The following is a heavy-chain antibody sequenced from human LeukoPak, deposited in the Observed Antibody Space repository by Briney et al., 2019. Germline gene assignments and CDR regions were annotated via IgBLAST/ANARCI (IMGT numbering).Heavy chain of an antibody. D-gene: IGHD1-20*01. CDR2: IYYIGSI. Sequence: PSETLSLTCTVSGGSINSGSYYWGWIRQPPGKGLEWIGSIYYIGSIYYNSSLKSRVTISVDTSKNQFSLKLSSVTAADTAMYYCARLLYNWNGADYWGQGTLVTVSS. CDR3: ARLLYNWNGADY. V-gene: IGHV4-39*01. CDR1: GGSINSGSYY. J-gene: IGHJ4*02.